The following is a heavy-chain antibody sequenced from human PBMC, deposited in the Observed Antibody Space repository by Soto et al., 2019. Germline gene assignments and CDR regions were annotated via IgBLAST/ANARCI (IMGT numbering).Heavy chain of an antibody. V-gene: IGHV4-31*03. CDR1: GGSISSGGYY. Sequence: PSETLSLTCTVSGGSISSGGYYWSWIRQHPGKGLEWIGYIYYSGSTYYNPSLKSRVTISVDTSKNQFSLKLSSVTAADTAVYYCARVTMVRGVIKTTGDYYYYGMDVWGQGTTVTVSS. CDR2: IYYSGST. CDR3: ARVTMVRGVIKTTGDYYYYGMDV. J-gene: IGHJ6*02. D-gene: IGHD3-10*01.